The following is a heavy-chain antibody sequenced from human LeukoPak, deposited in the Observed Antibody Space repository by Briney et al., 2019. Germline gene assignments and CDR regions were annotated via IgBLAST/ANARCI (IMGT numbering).Heavy chain of an antibody. J-gene: IGHJ6*02. CDR1: GFTFSSYW. CDR3: ARDTVLLLYYYYYGMDV. Sequence: GGSLRLSCAASGFTFSSYWMHWVRQAPGKGLVWVSRINSDGSSTSYADSVKGRFTISRDDAKNTLYLQMNSLRAEDTAVYCCARDTVLLLYYYYYGMDVWGQGTTVTISS. CDR2: INSDGSST. D-gene: IGHD3-10*01. V-gene: IGHV3-74*01.